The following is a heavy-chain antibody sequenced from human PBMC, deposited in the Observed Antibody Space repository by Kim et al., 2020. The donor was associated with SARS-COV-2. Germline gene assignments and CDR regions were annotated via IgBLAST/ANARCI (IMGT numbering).Heavy chain of an antibody. Sequence: GGSLRLSCAASGFTVSSNYMSWVRQAPGKGLEWVSVIYSGGSTYYADSVKGRFTISRHNSKNTLYLQMNSLRAEDTAVYYCATPLAYCGGDCYSGDAFDIWGQGTMVTVSS. CDR3: ATPLAYCGGDCYSGDAFDI. D-gene: IGHD2-21*02. V-gene: IGHV3-53*04. CDR1: GFTVSSNY. J-gene: IGHJ3*02. CDR2: IYSGGST.